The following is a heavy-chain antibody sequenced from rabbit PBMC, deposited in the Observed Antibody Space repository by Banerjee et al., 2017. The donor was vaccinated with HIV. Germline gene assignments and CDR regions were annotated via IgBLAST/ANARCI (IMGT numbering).Heavy chain of an antibody. Sequence: QSLVESGGGLVQPGGSLKLSCKASGFTISNNYWMCWVRQVPEKGLEWIGCIFTGDSTTYFASWVNGRFTISSHNAQNTLYLQMNSLTAADTATYFCARRGVGYYGGFDLRGQGTLVTVS. D-gene: IGHD1-1*01. J-gene: IGHJ3*01. CDR3: ARRGVGYYGGFDL. V-gene: IGHV1S7*01. CDR2: IFTGDSTT. CDR1: GFTISNNY.